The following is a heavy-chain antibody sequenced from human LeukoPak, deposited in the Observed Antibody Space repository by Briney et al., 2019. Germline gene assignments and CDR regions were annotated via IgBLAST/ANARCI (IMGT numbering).Heavy chain of an antibody. CDR2: IYYGGST. CDR3: ATTTIRLGY. D-gene: IGHD1-26*01. J-gene: IGHJ4*02. CDR1: GGSISSSSRY. Sequence: PSETLSLTCTVSGGSISSSSRYWGWIRQPPGEGLEWIGSIYYGGSTYYNPSLQSRVTISVDTSKNQFSLKLSSVTAADTAVYYCATTTIRLGYWGQGTLVTVSS. V-gene: IGHV4-39*07.